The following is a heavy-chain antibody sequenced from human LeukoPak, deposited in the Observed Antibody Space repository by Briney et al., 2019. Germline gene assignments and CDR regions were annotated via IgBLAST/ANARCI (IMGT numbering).Heavy chain of an antibody. D-gene: IGHD2-15*01. CDR1: GYTFTGYY. Sequence: ASVKVSCKASGYTFTGYYIYWVRQAPGQGLEWMGWINPNSGGTNYAQKFQGRVTMTRDTSISTAYMELRSLRSDDTAVYYCVRSGYCYGGTCHSGAFDIWGQGTVVTVSS. CDR3: VRSGYCYGGTCHSGAFDI. V-gene: IGHV1-2*02. CDR2: INPNSGGT. J-gene: IGHJ3*02.